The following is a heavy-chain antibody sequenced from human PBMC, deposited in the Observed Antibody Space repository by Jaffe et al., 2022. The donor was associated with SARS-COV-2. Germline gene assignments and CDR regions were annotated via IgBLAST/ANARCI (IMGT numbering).Heavy chain of an antibody. Sequence: QVQLQESGPGLLTPSQTLSLTCTVSRGSITSSTYYWAWIRQSPGKGLEWIGSIYHTGSPYRKSSLKSRLTISLDASKNQISLKLNSVTAADTAMYYCARGRKSGYEMYYFDSWGRGTAVTVSS. V-gene: IGHV4-39*02. D-gene: IGHD5-12*01. CDR2: IYHTGSP. J-gene: IGHJ4*02. CDR1: RGSITSSTYY. CDR3: ARGRKSGYEMYYFDS.